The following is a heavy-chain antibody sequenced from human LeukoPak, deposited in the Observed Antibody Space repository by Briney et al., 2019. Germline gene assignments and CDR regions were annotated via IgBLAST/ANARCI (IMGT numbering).Heavy chain of an antibody. V-gene: IGHV3-48*01. CDR3: ARVWSGQQLVLGDY. D-gene: IGHD6-13*01. J-gene: IGHJ4*02. Sequence: PGGSLRLSCAASVFTFSTYNMNWVRQAPGKGLWWGSYISSSSTTIYNADSVKGRFTISRDNAKNSLYLQMDSLRGEDTAVYYCARVWSGQQLVLGDYWGQGTLVTVSS. CDR2: ISSSSTTI. CDR1: VFTFSTYN.